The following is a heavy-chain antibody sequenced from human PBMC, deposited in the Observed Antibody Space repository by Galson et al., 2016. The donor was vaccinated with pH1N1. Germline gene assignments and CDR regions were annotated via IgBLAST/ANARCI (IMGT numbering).Heavy chain of an antibody. CDR2: SKKKVNGYST. V-gene: IGHV3-72*01. CDR1: GFIFSDYH. Sequence: SLRLSCAVSGFIFSDYHMDWVRQAPGKGPEWVGRSKKKVNGYSTEYATSVEGRFIISRDESQNSMYLQMSYLRLEDTAVYFCSRVLEGGVDVWGQGTTVIVSS. J-gene: IGHJ6*02. CDR3: SRVLEGGVDV.